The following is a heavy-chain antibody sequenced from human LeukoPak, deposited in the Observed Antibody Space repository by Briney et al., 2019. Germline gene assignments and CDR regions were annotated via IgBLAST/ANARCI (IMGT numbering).Heavy chain of an antibody. CDR2: IKQDGSAK. CDR3: ARDIAAAGLFFDY. CDR1: GFTFSSYW. J-gene: IGHJ4*02. Sequence: PGGSLRLSCAASGFTFSSYWMSWVRQAPGKGLEWVANIKQDGSAKNYGDSVKGRFTISRDDAKNLLYLQMNSLRAEDTAVYYCARDIAAAGLFFDYWGQGTLVTVSS. V-gene: IGHV3-7*03. D-gene: IGHD6-13*01.